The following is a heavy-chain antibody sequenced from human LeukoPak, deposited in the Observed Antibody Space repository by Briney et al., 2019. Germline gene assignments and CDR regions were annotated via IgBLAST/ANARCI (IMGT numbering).Heavy chain of an antibody. V-gene: IGHV3-23*01. D-gene: IGHD3-9*01. CDR2: ISGSGGST. CDR1: GFTFSSYA. J-gene: IGHJ4*02. Sequence: GGSLRLSCAASGFTFSSYAMSWVRQAPGKGLEWVSAISGSGGSTYYADSVKGRFTISRDNSKNTLYLQMNSLRAEDTAVYYCAKDSETEESYYDILTGPAFDYWAREPWSPSPQ. CDR3: AKDSETEESYYDILTGPAFDY.